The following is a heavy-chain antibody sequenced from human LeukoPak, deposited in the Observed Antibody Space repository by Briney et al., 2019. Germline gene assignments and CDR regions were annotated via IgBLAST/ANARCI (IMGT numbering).Heavy chain of an antibody. CDR1: GGSISSGSYY. J-gene: IGHJ5*02. V-gene: IGHV4-61*02. Sequence: PSQTLSLTCTVSGGSISSGSYYWSWIRQPAGKGLEWIGRIYTSGSTNYNPSLKSRVTISVNTSKDQFSLKLSSVTAADTAVYYCARDRGFLEWFVFDPWGQGTLVTVSS. CDR2: IYTSGST. CDR3: ARDRGFLEWFVFDP. D-gene: IGHD3-3*01.